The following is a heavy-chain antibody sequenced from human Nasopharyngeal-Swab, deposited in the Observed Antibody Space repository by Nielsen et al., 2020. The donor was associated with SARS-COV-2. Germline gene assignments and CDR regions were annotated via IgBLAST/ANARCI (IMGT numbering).Heavy chain of an antibody. J-gene: IGHJ4*02. CDR3: TRDRDGGWSVDY. CDR1: GFTFETYA. Sequence: GGSLRLSCAASGFTFETYAMHWVRQAPGKGLEFVSSILGDGIATQYASSVKGRFTISRDNSKNTLYLQMGSLRDEDMAVYYCTRDRDGGWSVDYWGQGTLVTVSS. V-gene: IGHV3-64*01. CDR2: ILGDGIAT. D-gene: IGHD6-19*01.